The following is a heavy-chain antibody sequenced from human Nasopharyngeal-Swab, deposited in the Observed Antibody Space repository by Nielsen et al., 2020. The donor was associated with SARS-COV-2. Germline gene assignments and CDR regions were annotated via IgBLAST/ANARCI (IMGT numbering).Heavy chain of an antibody. CDR2: ISSSSSYI. D-gene: IGHD2-21*02. J-gene: IGHJ4*02. CDR1: GFTFSSYS. CDR3: ARDSEVAYCGGDCYLDY. Sequence: GESLKISCAASGFTFSSYSMNWVRQAPGKGLEWVSSISSSSSYIYYADSVKGRFTISRDNAKNSLYLQMNSLRAEDTAVYYCARDSEVAYCGGDCYLDYWGQGTLVTVSS. V-gene: IGHV3-21*01.